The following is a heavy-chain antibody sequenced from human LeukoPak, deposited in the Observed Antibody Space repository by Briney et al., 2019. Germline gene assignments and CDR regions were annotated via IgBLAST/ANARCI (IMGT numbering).Heavy chain of an antibody. Sequence: SQTLSLTCAISGDSVSSNSAAWNWIRQSPSRGLEWLGRTYYRSKWYNDYAVSVKSRITINPDTSKNQFSLQLNSVTPEDTAVYYCARSNEVLGYRGYDWIDYFDYWGQGTLVTVSS. CDR2: TYYRSKWYN. CDR3: ARSNEVLGYRGYDWIDYFDY. V-gene: IGHV6-1*01. D-gene: IGHD5-12*01. J-gene: IGHJ4*02. CDR1: GDSVSSNSAA.